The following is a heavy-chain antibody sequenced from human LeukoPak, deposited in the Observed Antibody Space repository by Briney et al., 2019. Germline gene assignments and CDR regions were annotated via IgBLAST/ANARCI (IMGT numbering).Heavy chain of an antibody. CDR2: ISAYNGNT. CDR3: ARADPPSEHYGSGSYYCAFDY. CDR1: GYTFTSYG. J-gene: IGHJ4*02. Sequence: GASVKVSCKASGYTFTSYGISWVRQAPGQGLEWMGWISAYNGNTNYAQKLQGRVTMTTDTSTSTAYMELRSLRSDDTAVYYCARADPPSEHYGSGSYYCAFDYRGQGTLSPSPQ. V-gene: IGHV1-18*01. D-gene: IGHD3-10*01.